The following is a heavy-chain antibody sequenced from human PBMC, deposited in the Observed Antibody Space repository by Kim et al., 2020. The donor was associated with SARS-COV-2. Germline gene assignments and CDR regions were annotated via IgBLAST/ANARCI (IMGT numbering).Heavy chain of an antibody. J-gene: IGHJ6*02. CDR3: AAETRILGAQIYSMDV. Sequence: ASVKVSCKASGYTFIDHYIHWVRQAPGQGPEWMGWINPDTGGINQAQKFRGRITMTRDTSITTAYMELSRLTSDDTAIYFCAAETRILGAQIYSMDVWGQ. CDR2: INPDTGGI. CDR1: GYTFIDHY. D-gene: IGHD3-16*01. V-gene: IGHV1-2*02.